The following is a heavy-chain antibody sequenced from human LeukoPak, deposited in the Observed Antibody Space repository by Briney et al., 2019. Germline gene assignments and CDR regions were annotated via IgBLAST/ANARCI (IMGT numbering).Heavy chain of an antibody. V-gene: IGHV3-13*01. CDR2: IGTAGDT. Sequence: PGGSLRLSCAASGFTFSSYDMHWVRQATGKGLEWVSAIGTAGDTYYPGSVKGRFTISRENVKNSLYLQMNSLRAGDTAVYYCARGSPGPTGYYFDYWGQGTLVTVSS. CDR3: ARGSPGPTGYYFDY. J-gene: IGHJ4*02. CDR1: GFTFSSYD.